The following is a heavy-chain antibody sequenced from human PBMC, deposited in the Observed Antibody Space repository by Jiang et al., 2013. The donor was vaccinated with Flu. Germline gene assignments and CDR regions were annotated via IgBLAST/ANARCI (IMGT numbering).Heavy chain of an antibody. J-gene: IGHJ5*02. CDR2: TYYRSKWYN. D-gene: IGHD6-13*01. CDR3: ARAVSGIAAAWFDP. Sequence: WLGRTYYRSKWYNDYAVSVKSRITINPDTSKNQFSLQLNSVTPEDTAVYYCARAVSGIAAAWFDPWGQGTLVTVSS. V-gene: IGHV6-1*01.